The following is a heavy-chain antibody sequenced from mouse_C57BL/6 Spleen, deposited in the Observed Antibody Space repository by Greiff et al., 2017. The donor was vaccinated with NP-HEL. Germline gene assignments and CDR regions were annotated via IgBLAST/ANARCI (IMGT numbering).Heavy chain of an antibody. CDR1: GYTFTSYW. CDR2: IDPSDSYT. J-gene: IGHJ2*01. Sequence: QVQLQQPGAELVMPGASVKLSCKASGYTFTSYWMHWVKQRPGQGLEWIGEIDPSDSYTNYNQKFKGKSTLTVDKSSSTAYMQLSSLTSEDSAVYYCARRPHGSHFDYWGQGTTLTVSS. CDR3: ARRPHGSHFDY. D-gene: IGHD1-1*01. V-gene: IGHV1-69*01.